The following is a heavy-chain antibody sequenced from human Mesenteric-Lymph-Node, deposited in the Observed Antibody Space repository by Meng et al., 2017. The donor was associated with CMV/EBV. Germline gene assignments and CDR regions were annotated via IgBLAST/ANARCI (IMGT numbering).Heavy chain of an antibody. V-gene: IGHV3-74*01. CDR3: AINIAVAGFNF. CDR2: INSDGSST. D-gene: IGHD6-13*01. Sequence: GESLKISCAASGFTFRSYWMHWVRQAPGKGLVWVSRINSDGSSTNYADSLKGRFTISRDNAKNSLYLQMNSLRAEDAVVYYCAINIAVAGFNFWGQGTLVTVSS. J-gene: IGHJ4*02. CDR1: GFTFRSYW.